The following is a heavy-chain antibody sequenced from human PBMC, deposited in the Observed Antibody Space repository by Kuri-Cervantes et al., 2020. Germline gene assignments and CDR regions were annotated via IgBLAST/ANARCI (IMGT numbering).Heavy chain of an antibody. CDR3: ARERVASREPRYFDY. CDR1: GGSFSGYY. Sequence: SETLSLTCAVYGGSFSGYYWSWIRQPPGKGLEWIGEINHSGSTNYNPSLKSRVTISVDRSKNQFSLKLSSVTAADTAVYYCARERVASREPRYFDYWGQGTLVTVSS. D-gene: IGHD1-26*01. CDR2: INHSGST. V-gene: IGHV4-34*01. J-gene: IGHJ4*02.